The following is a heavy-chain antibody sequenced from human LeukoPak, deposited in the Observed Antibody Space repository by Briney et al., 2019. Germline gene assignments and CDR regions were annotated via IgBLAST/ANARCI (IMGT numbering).Heavy chain of an antibody. CDR1: GFTFSDYY. J-gene: IGHJ3*02. CDR3: ARIGRPAAFDI. D-gene: IGHD6-6*01. Sequence: KPGGSLRLSCAASGFTFSDYYMSWIRQAPGKGLEWVSYITSSGSTIYYADSMKGRFTISRDNAMHSLFLQLDSLRAEDTAVYYCARIGRPAAFDIWGQGTLVIVSS. CDR2: ITSSGSTI. V-gene: IGHV3-11*01.